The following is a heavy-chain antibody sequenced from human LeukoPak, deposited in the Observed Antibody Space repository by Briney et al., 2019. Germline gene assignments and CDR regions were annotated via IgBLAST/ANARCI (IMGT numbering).Heavy chain of an antibody. CDR2: IYYSGST. V-gene: IGHV4-30-4*01. Sequence: ASQTLSLTCTVSGGSISSGDYYWSWIRQPPGKGLEWIGYIYYSGSTYYNPSLESRVTISVDTSKNQFSLKLSSVTAADTAVYYCARSITIFGVDPWGQGTLVTVSS. D-gene: IGHD3-3*01. CDR3: ARSITIFGVDP. J-gene: IGHJ5*02. CDR1: GGSISSGDYY.